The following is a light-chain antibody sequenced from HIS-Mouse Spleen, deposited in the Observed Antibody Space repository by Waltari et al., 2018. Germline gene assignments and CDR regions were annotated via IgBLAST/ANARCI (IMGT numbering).Light chain of an antibody. Sequence: YDLTQPPSVSVSPGQTARITCSGDPLPKKYPFWYQQNSGQAPVLVIYEDSKRPSGIPERFSGSSSGTMATLTISGAQVEDEADYYCYSTDSSGNHRVFGGGTKLTVL. J-gene: IGLJ2*01. V-gene: IGLV3-10*01. CDR1: PLPKKY. CDR2: EDS. CDR3: YSTDSSGNHRV.